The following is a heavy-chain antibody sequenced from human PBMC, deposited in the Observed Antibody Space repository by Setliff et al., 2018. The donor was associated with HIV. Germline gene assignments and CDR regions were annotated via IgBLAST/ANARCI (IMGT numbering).Heavy chain of an antibody. CDR1: GFTFSSYS. J-gene: IGHJ4*02. CDR2: ISSSGSTI. D-gene: IGHD6-19*01. CDR3: ARDPGSGWYVNRYLDY. Sequence: GGSLRLSCVASGFTFSSYSMNWVRQAPGKGLEWVSYISSSGSTIYYADSVKGRFTVSGDNTKNSLYLQMNSLRAEDTAVYYCARDPGSGWYVNRYLDYWGQGTLVTVSS. V-gene: IGHV3-48*04.